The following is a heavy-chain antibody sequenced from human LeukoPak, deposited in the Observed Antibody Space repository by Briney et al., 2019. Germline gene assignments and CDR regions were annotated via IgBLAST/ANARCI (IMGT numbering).Heavy chain of an antibody. CDR2: IYYSGST. D-gene: IGHD3-3*01. J-gene: IGHJ4*02. Sequence: SETLSLTCTVSGGSISSSSYYWGWIRQPPGKGLEWIGYIYYSGSTNYNPSLKSRVTISVDTSKNQFSLKLSSVTAADTAVYYCARRSWSGYTYKDYWGQGTLVTVSS. V-gene: IGHV4-61*05. CDR3: ARRSWSGYTYKDY. CDR1: GGSISSSSYY.